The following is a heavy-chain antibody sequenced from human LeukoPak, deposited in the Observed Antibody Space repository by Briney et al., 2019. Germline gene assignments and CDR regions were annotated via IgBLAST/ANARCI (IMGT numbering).Heavy chain of an antibody. Sequence: ASVKVSCKASGYTVTNYYMHWVRQAPGQGLEWMGMINPSISSRTYAQKFQGRVTVTSDTSTSTVYMEVSSLRSEDTAIYYCATQRGSYLWGTDFDYWGQGTLVTVSS. CDR3: ATQRGSYLWGTDFDY. V-gene: IGHV1-46*01. D-gene: IGHD3-16*01. J-gene: IGHJ4*02. CDR1: GYTVTNYY. CDR2: INPSISSR.